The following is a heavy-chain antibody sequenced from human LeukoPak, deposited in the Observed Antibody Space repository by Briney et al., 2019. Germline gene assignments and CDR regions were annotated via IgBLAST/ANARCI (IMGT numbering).Heavy chain of an antibody. Sequence: PGASLRLSCAASGFTFSSYAMSWVRQVPGKGLEWVSAISGSGGSTYYADSVKGRFTISRDNSKNTLYLQMNSLRAEDTAVYYCASGDLVRFDYWGQGTLDTVSS. D-gene: IGHD4/OR15-4a*01. J-gene: IGHJ4*02. CDR3: ASGDLVRFDY. CDR1: GFTFSSYA. CDR2: ISGSGGST. V-gene: IGHV3-23*01.